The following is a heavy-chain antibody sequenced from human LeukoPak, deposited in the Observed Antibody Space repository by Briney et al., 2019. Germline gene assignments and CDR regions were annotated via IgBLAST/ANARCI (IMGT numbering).Heavy chain of an antibody. D-gene: IGHD3-10*01. CDR3: ARDSKMVYGSGSYYNVSPRYYFDY. CDR2: IKQDGSEK. V-gene: IGHV3-7*01. J-gene: IGHJ4*02. Sequence: GGSLRLSCAASGFTFSTYNLNWVRQAPGKGLEWVANIKQDGSEKYYVDSVKGRFTISRDNAKNSLYLQMNSLRAEDTAVYYCARDSKMVYGSGSYYNVSPRYYFDYWGQGTLVTVSS. CDR1: GFTFSTYN.